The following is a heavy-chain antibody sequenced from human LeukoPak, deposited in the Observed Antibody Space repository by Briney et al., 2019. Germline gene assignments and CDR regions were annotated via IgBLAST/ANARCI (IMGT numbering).Heavy chain of an antibody. Sequence: TSETLSLTCAVYGGSFSGYYWSWIRQPPGKGLEWIGEINHGGSTNYSPSLKSRVTISIDTSKNHFSLWLSSVTAADTAVYYCARLSISLFGVLTTHFDFWGQGTLVNVSS. D-gene: IGHD3-3*01. CDR1: GGSFSGYY. J-gene: IGHJ4*02. CDR2: INHGGST. CDR3: ARLSISLFGVLTTHFDF. V-gene: IGHV4-34*01.